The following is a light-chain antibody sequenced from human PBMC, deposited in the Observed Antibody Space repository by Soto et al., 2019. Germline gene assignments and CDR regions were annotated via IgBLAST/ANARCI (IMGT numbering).Light chain of an antibody. CDR3: QHGYTTLWT. CDR1: QPIGTS. V-gene: IGKV1-39*01. J-gene: IGKJ1*01. Sequence: IQMPQSPSTLSASVGDSVTVTCRASQPIGTSLHWYQQKPGKAPKVLISAASRLQSGVSSRFSGSGSGTHFALTISNLQPEDFATYYCQHGYTTLWTFGQGTKVDIK. CDR2: AAS.